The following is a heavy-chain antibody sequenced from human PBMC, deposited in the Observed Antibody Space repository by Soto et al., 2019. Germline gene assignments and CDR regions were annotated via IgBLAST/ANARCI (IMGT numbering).Heavy chain of an antibody. V-gene: IGHV3-7*03. J-gene: IGHJ4*02. CDR2: INKDGSQK. Sequence: GGSLRLSSAASGFTLSNYWMTWVRQAPGKGLEWVANINKDGSQKNYVDSVKGRFTIARDNGQNSLSLQINSLRVEDTAVYYCVRELGLAYWGQGALVTVSS. D-gene: IGHD7-27*01. CDR1: GFTLSNYW. CDR3: VRELGLAY.